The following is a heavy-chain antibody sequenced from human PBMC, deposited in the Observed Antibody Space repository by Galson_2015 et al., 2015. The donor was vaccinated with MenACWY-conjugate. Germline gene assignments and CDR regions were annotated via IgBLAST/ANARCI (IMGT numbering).Heavy chain of an antibody. Sequence: QSGAEVTKPGESLWISCTGSGYSFTNYWINWVRQMPGKGLEWMGRIDPGDSYTSYSPSFQGHVTISIDKSINTAYLQWNSLKASDTAIYYCARFGTDMDVWCKGTTVTVSS. CDR2: IDPGDSYT. CDR1: GYSFTNYW. CDR3: ARFGTDMDV. D-gene: IGHD3-16*01. J-gene: IGHJ6*03. V-gene: IGHV5-10-1*01.